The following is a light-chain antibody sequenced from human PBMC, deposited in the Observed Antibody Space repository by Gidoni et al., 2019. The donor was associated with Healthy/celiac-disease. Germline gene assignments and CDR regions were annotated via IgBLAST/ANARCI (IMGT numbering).Light chain of an antibody. CDR2: DAS. Sequence: EIVLTQSPATLSLSPGERATLSCRASQSVSSYLAWYQQKPGQAPRLLIYDASNRATGIPARFSGSGSGTDFTLTISSLEPEDFAVYYCQKRSNWPLTFGPGIKVDIK. CDR1: QSVSSY. CDR3: QKRSNWPLT. J-gene: IGKJ3*01. V-gene: IGKV3-11*01.